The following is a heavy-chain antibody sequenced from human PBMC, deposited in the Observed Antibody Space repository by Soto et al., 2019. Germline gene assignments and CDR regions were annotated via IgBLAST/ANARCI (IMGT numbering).Heavy chain of an antibody. J-gene: IGHJ5*02. Sequence: QVQLQQWGAGLLKPSETLSLTCAVYGGSFSGYYWSWIRQPPGKGLEWIGESNHRGSTNYNPPLKCRGTISVXXSXTXXSLKLSSVTAADTVVYYCARGLPENPDRSGYWFDPWGQGALVTVSS. CDR3: ARGLPENPDRSGYWFDP. CDR1: GGSFSGYY. CDR2: SNHRGST. D-gene: IGHD3-22*01. V-gene: IGHV4-34*01.